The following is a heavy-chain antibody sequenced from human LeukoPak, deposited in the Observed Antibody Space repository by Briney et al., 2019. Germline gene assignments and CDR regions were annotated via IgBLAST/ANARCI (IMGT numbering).Heavy chain of an antibody. V-gene: IGHV3-15*01. CDR1: GFTFSDAW. J-gene: IGHJ4*02. Sequence: GGSLRLSCVASGFTFSDAWMSWVRQSPGRGLEWVGRLKSKYDGGTTDYAAPVKGRFTISRDDSKNTVYLQMSSLKTEDTAFYYCATSALITGFWGRGALVIVSS. CDR2: LKSKYDGGTT. D-gene: IGHD3-16*01. CDR3: ATSALITGF.